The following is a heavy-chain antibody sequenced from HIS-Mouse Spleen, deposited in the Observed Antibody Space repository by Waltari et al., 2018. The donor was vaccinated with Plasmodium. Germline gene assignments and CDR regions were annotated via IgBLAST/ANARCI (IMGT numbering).Heavy chain of an antibody. CDR1: GGSISSYY. Sequence: QVQLQESGPGLVKPSETLSLTCTVSGGSISSYYWSWIRQPPGKGLEWIGYIYYSGSTTYNPSLKSRVTISVDTSKNQFSLKLSSVTAADTAVYYCARHRYSSSWYSYWGQGTLVTVSS. V-gene: IGHV4-59*08. CDR2: IYYSGST. CDR3: ARHRYSSSWYSY. D-gene: IGHD6-13*01. J-gene: IGHJ4*02.